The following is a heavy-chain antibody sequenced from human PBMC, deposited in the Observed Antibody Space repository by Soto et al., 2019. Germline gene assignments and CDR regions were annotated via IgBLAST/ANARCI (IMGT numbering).Heavy chain of an antibody. J-gene: IGHJ5*02. CDR1: GGSIRSTSSY. D-gene: IGHD2-15*01. Sequence: SXTLSLTCTVSGGSIRSTSSYWGWIRQPPGKGLEWIGYIYYSGSTYYNPSLKSRVTISVDTSKNQFSLKLSSVTAADTAVYYCARVGGSMEFDPWGQGTLVTVSS. V-gene: IGHV4-31*03. CDR2: IYYSGST. CDR3: ARVGGSMEFDP.